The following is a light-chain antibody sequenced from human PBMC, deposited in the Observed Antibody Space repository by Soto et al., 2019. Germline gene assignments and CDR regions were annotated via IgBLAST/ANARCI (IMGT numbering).Light chain of an antibody. J-gene: IGKJ1*01. CDR3: HQRKSWPRT. Sequence: EIVLTQSPATLSSSPGERATLSCRASQTVSNKLAWYQHKPGQAPRLLIYDTSNRATGIPARFSGSGSGTDFTLTISSLEPEDFAVYYCHQRKSWPRTFGQGTKVDIX. V-gene: IGKV3-11*01. CDR1: QTVSNK. CDR2: DTS.